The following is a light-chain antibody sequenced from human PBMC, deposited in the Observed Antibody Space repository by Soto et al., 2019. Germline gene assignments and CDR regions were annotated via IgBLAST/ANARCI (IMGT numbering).Light chain of an antibody. V-gene: IGKV1-5*03. CDR3: QQYNSYPV. J-gene: IGKJ3*01. CDR1: QSISSW. CDR2: KAS. Sequence: DIPMTQSPSTLSASVGDRVTITCRASQSISSWLAWYQQKPGKAPKLLIYKASSLESGVPSRFSGSGSGTEFTLTISSLQPDDFATYYCQQYNSYPVFGPGTKVDIK.